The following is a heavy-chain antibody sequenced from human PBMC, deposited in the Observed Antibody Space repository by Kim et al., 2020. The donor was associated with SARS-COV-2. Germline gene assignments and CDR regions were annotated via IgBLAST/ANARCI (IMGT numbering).Heavy chain of an antibody. V-gene: IGHV3-30*18. Sequence: GGSLRLSCAASGFTFSSYGMHWVRQAPGKGLEWVAVISYDGSNKYYADSVKGRFTISRDNSKNTLYLQMNSLRAEDTAVFYGAKDLVVWDYGMDVWGQGTTVTVSS. CDR2: ISYDGSNK. J-gene: IGHJ6*02. CDR1: GFTFSSYG. CDR3: AKDLVVWDYGMDV. D-gene: IGHD2-8*02.